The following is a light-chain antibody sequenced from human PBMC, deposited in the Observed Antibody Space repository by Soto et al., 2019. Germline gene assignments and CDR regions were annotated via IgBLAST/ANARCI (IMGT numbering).Light chain of an antibody. CDR2: TDD. CDR3: FSFTTTSTHV. J-gene: IGLJ1*01. Sequence: QSVLTQPPSASGTPGQRVVISCSGSHSNVGVNAISWYQHLPGTAPRLLLHTDDQRPSGIPDRFSGSHSGTSASLAISGLQVEDEAEYFCFSFTTTSTHVFGTGTKVTVL. CDR1: HSNVGVNA. V-gene: IGLV1-44*01.